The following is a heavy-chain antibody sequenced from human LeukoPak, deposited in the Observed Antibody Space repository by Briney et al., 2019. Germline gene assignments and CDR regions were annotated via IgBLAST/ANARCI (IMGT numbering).Heavy chain of an antibody. D-gene: IGHD1-14*01. CDR1: GFTLSGYT. V-gene: IGHV3-21*01. Sequence: GGSLRLSCAASGFTLSGYTMNWVRQAPGKGLEWVSSITSSSSYIYYAGSLKGRFTISRDNAKNSLYLHINSLRAEDTAVYYCVKDNPLDYWGQGTLVIVSS. CDR3: VKDNPLDY. J-gene: IGHJ4*02. CDR2: ITSSSSYI.